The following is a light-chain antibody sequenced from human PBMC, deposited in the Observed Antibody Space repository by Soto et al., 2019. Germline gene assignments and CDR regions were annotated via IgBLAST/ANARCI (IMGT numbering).Light chain of an antibody. V-gene: IGLV2-14*01. CDR3: SSYTSSNNYV. Sequence: QSALTQPASVSGSPGQTIILSCTGTSSDVGGYNYVSWYQQHPGKAPKLMIYEVSKRPSEVFNRFSGSKSGNTASLTISGLQAEDEADYYCSSYTSSNNYVFGTGTKVTVL. CDR1: SSDVGGYNY. CDR2: EVS. J-gene: IGLJ1*01.